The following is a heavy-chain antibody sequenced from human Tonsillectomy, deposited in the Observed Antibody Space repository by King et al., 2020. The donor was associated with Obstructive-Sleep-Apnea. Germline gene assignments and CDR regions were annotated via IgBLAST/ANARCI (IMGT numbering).Heavy chain of an antibody. CDR1: GFTFSSYA. Sequence: QLVQSGGGLVQPGGSLRLSCAASGFTFSSYAMHWVRQAPGKGLEYVSAISSIGGSTYDSKSVKGRFTISRDNSKNTLYLQMGSLRAEDMAVYYCARDNDYGDYGPTDAFDIWGQGTMVTVSS. V-gene: IGHV3-64*01. D-gene: IGHD4-17*01. CDR3: ARDNDYGDYGPTDAFDI. CDR2: ISSIGGST. J-gene: IGHJ3*02.